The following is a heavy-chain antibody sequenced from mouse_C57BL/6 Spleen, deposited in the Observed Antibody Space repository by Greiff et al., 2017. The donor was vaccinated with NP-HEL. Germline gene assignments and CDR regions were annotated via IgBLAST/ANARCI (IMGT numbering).Heavy chain of an antibody. CDR1: GFSLTSYG. D-gene: IGHD1-1*01. CDR2: IWSGGST. V-gene: IGHV2-2*01. Sequence: QVQLQQSGPGLVQPSQSLSITCTVSGFSLTSYGVHWVRQSPGKGLEWLGVIWSGGSTDYNAAFISRLSISKDNSKSQVFFKMNSLQADDTAIYYCARKDYYGSREEDYYAMDYWGQGTSVTVSS. CDR3: ARKDYYGSREEDYYAMDY. J-gene: IGHJ4*01.